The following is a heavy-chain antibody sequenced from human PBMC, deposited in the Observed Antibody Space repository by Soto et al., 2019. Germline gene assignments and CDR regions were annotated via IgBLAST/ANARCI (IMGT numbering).Heavy chain of an antibody. CDR2: IYYSGGT. CDR3: ARVERGTATTVVDAFDI. J-gene: IGHJ3*02. Sequence: SETLSLTCTVSGGSISSSSYYWGWIRQPPGKGLEWIGSIYYSGGTHFNPSLKSRVTISVDTSKNQFSLKMSSVTAADTALYYCARVERGTATTVVDAFDIWGPGTMVTVS. V-gene: IGHV4-39*01. CDR1: GGSISSSSYY. D-gene: IGHD1-1*01.